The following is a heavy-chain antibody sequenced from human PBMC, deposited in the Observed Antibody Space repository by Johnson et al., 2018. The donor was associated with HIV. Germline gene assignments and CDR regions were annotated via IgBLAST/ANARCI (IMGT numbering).Heavy chain of an antibody. J-gene: IGHJ3*02. CDR2: ISYDGSNK. V-gene: IGHV3-30*04. CDR3: ARDFGLGELSYETVDAFDI. D-gene: IGHD3-16*02. Sequence: QVQLVESGGGVVQPGRSLRLSCAASGFTFSSYAMHWVRQAPGKGLEWVAVISYDGSNKYYADSVKGRFTISRDNSKNTLYLQMNNLTTEDTAVNSWARDFGLGELSYETVDAFDIWGQGTMVTVSS. CDR1: GFTFSSYA.